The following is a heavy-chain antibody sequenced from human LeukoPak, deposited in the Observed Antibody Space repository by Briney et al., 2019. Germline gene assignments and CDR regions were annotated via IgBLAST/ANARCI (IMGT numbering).Heavy chain of an antibody. CDR1: GFTFSTYG. J-gene: IGHJ4*02. CDR3: AKNGPDYIWGNYLDY. V-gene: IGHV3-30*02. CDR2: IRYDGNNK. Sequence: GGSLRLSCAASGFTFSTYGMHWVRQAPGKGLEWVAFIRYDGNNKYYADSVKGRFTISRDNSKNMLYLEMKSLRPEDAAVYYCAKNGPDYIWGNYLDYWGQGTLVTVSS. D-gene: IGHD3-16*01.